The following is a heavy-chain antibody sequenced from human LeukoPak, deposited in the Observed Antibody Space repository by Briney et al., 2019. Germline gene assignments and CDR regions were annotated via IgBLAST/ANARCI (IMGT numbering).Heavy chain of an antibody. CDR3: AKEERGLRRGYSYGFDY. CDR1: GFTFSDYY. Sequence: GGSLRLSCAASGFTFSDYYMSWIRQAPGKGLEWVSYISSSGSTIYYADSVKGRFTISRDNAKNSLYLQMNSLRAEDTAVYYCAKEERGLRRGYSYGFDYWGQGTLVTVSS. V-gene: IGHV3-11*01. D-gene: IGHD5-18*01. J-gene: IGHJ4*02. CDR2: ISSSGSTI.